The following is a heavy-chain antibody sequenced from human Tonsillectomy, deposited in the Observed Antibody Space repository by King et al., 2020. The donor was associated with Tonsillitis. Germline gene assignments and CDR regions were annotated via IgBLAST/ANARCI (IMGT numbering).Heavy chain of an antibody. CDR2: VHDSGST. Sequence: QLQESGPGLVKSSETLSLSCSVYGGSVGSGDFFWSWIRQPPGKGLEWIGYVHDSGSTNYNHSLKSRVSMSADASKNQFSLKLTSVTAADTAVYFCARDQHGSWLDPWGQGTLVTVSS. V-gene: IGHV4-61*08. CDR3: ARDQHGSWLDP. D-gene: IGHD1-14*01. J-gene: IGHJ5*02. CDR1: GGSVGSGDFF.